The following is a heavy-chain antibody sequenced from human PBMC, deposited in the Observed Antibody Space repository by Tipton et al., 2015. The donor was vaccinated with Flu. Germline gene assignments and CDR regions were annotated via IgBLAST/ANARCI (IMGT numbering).Heavy chain of an antibody. D-gene: IGHD3-10*01. V-gene: IGHV4-59*01. Sequence: TYYNPSLQSRLTISVDSSKNQLSLKLTSVTAADTAVYYCARARAPYYYYAMDVWGQGATVTVS. J-gene: IGHJ6*02. CDR2: T. CDR3: ARARAPYYYYAMDV.